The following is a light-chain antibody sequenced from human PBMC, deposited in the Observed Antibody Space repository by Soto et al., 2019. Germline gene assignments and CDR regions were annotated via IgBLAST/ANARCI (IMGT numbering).Light chain of an antibody. CDR3: QQSSNWPLT. Sequence: EIVLTQSPATLSLSPEERATLSCRASQSVSSCLAWYQQKPGQAPRLLIYDASNRATGIPARFSGSGSGTDFTLTISSLEPEDFAVYYCQQSSNWPLTFGGGTKVEIK. CDR2: DAS. V-gene: IGKV3-11*01. CDR1: QSVSSC. J-gene: IGKJ4*01.